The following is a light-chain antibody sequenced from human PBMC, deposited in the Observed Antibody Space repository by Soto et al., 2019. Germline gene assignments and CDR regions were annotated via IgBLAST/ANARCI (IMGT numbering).Light chain of an antibody. CDR1: QSISNF. J-gene: IGKJ4*01. Sequence: DIQISHSPSSLSASIGDRVTITCRASQSISNFLNWYQQKPGKAPKLLIYASFSLQSGVPSRFSGSGSGTDFTLTISSLQPEDFATYYCQQGYSTHTLGGGTKVDIK. CDR3: QQGYSTHT. V-gene: IGKV1-39*01. CDR2: ASF.